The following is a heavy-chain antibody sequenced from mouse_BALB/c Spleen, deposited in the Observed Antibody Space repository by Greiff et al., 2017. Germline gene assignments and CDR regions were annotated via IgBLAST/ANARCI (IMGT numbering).Heavy chain of an antibody. CDR2: IWSDGST. D-gene: IGHD3-1*01. CDR1: GFSLTSYG. J-gene: IGHJ4*01. Sequence: QVQLKESGPDLVAPSQSLSITCTVSGFSLTSYGVHWVRQPPGKGLEWLVVIWSDGSTTYNSALKSRLSISKDNSKSQVFLKMNSLQTDDTAMYYCARHPHGSYAMDYWGQGTSVTVSS. CDR3: ARHPHGSYAMDY. V-gene: IGHV2-6-2*01.